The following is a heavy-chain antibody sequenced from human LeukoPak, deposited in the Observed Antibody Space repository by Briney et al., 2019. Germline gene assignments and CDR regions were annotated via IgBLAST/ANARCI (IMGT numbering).Heavy chain of an antibody. CDR1: GFTFSLYA. CDR3: ARAPYYDSSGYYDS. V-gene: IGHV3-30*01. D-gene: IGHD3-22*01. CDR2: ISYDGSNK. J-gene: IGHJ5*01. Sequence: GSLRLSCAASGFTFSLYAMHWVRQAPGQGIEWVAVISYDGSNKYYADSVKGRFTISRDNSKNTLNLQMNSLRAEDTAVYYCARAPYYDSSGYYDSWGQGTLVTVSS.